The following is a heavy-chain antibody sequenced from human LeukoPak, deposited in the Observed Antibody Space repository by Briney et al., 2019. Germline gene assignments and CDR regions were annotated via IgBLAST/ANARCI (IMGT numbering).Heavy chain of an antibody. D-gene: IGHD4-11*01. V-gene: IGHV4-59*02. J-gene: IGHJ4*02. CDR3: ATSTTVTPSGCYFDS. CDR2: TYYSGST. Sequence: SETLSLACTVSGASVTSSYWSWIRQPPGKGLEWIGYTYYSGSTNYKSSLKSRVSISVNPSRNQFSLKLNYVTAADTAVYYCATSTTVTPSGCYFDSWGQGTLVTVSS. CDR1: GASVTSSY.